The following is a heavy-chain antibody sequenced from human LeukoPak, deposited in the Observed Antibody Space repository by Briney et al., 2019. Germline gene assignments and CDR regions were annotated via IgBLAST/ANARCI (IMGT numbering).Heavy chain of an antibody. CDR2: ISSSGSTI. J-gene: IGHJ4*02. D-gene: IGHD5-18*01. CDR1: GFTFSDYY. V-gene: IGHV3-11*04. Sequence: GGSLRLSCAASGFTFSDYYMSWIRQAPGKGLEWVSYISSSGSTIYYADSVKGRFTISRDNAKNSLYLQMNSLRAEDTAVYYCARAAIRGYSYGLLFDYWGQGTLVTVSS. CDR3: ARAAIRGYSYGLLFDY.